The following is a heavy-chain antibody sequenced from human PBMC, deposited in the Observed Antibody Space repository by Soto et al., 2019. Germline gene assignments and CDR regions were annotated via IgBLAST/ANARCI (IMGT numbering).Heavy chain of an antibody. CDR1: GGSFSGYY. V-gene: IGHV4-34*01. J-gene: IGHJ6*02. D-gene: IGHD3-9*01. Sequence: SETLSLTCAVYGGSFSGYYWSWIRQPPGKGLEWIGEINHSGSTNYNPSLKSRVTISVDTSKNQFSLKLSSVTAADTAVYYCARGLLDYDILTGYPSYYYYYGMDVWGQGTTVTVSS. CDR2: INHSGST. CDR3: ARGLLDYDILTGYPSYYYYYGMDV.